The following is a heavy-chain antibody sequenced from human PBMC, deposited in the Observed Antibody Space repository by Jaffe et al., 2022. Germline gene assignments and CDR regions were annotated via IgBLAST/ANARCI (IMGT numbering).Heavy chain of an antibody. CDR3: ARHEGDVTIFGVVIIQGALFDY. CDR2: IYYSGST. Sequence: QLQLQESGPGLVKPSETLSLTCTVSGGSISSSSYYWGWIRQPPGKGLEWIGSIYYSGSTYYNPSLKSRVTISVDTSKNQFSLKLSSVTAADTAVYYCARHEGDVTIFGVVIIQGALFDYWGQGTLVTVSS. J-gene: IGHJ4*02. V-gene: IGHV4-39*01. D-gene: IGHD3-3*01. CDR1: GGSISSSSYY.